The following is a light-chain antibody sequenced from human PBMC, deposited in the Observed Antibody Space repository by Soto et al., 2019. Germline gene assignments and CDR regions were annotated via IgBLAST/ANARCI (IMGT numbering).Light chain of an antibody. V-gene: IGKV3-15*01. J-gene: IGKJ4*01. CDR1: QSVSSN. CDR3: QQYNSWPLT. Sequence: EILMTQYPATLSVSPGERATLSCGASQSVSSNLAWYQKKTGKAPRRLIYGASTRATGIPARLSGSGYGTELTLTISSMQSEDFEVYYCQQYNSWPLTFGGGTKVDIK. CDR2: GAS.